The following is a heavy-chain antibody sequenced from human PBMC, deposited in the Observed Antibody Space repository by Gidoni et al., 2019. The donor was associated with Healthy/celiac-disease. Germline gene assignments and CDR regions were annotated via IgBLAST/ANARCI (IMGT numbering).Heavy chain of an antibody. CDR1: GFTFSSYS. CDR2: ISSSSSTI. J-gene: IGHJ6*02. Sequence: EVQLVESGGGLVQPGGSLRLSCAASGFTFSSYSMNWVRQAPGKGLEWVSYISSSSSTIYYADSVKGRFTISRDNAKNSLYLQMNSLRAEDTAVYYCARDYRYYDSSGYYYVGNYYYYGMDVWGQGTTVTVSS. V-gene: IGHV3-48*01. CDR3: ARDYRYYDSSGYYYVGNYYYYGMDV. D-gene: IGHD3-22*01.